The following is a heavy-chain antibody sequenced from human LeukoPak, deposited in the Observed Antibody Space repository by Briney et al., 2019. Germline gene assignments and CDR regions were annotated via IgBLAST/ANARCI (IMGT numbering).Heavy chain of an antibody. Sequence: GGSLRLSCAASEFTFSLYAMNWVRQAPGKGLEWVSTVSGSGDSTWYADSVKGRFTISRDSSKSTLYLQMNSLRAEDTAVYYCAESPYIASHIDFDYWGQGTLVTVSS. D-gene: IGHD3-16*01. CDR1: EFTFSLYA. CDR2: VSGSGDST. CDR3: AESPYIASHIDFDY. J-gene: IGHJ4*02. V-gene: IGHV3-23*01.